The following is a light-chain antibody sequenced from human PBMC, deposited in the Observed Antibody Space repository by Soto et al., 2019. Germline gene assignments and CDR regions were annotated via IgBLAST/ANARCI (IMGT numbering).Light chain of an antibody. CDR1: QGIGSY. J-gene: IGKJ4*01. CDR2: AAS. Sequence: IQLTQSPSSLSASEGDRVTITCRASQGIGSYLAWYQQKPGEAPKLLIFAASTLQSGVPSRFSGSGSGTNFTLTINSLQPEDYATYYCQQSYNIQALTFGGGTKVDIK. CDR3: QQSYNIQALT. V-gene: IGKV1-39*01.